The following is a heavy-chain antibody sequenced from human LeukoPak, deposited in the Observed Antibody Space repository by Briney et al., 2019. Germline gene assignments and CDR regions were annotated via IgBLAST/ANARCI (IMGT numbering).Heavy chain of an antibody. V-gene: IGHV4-34*01. CDR2: INHSGST. CDR3: VRLLTN. D-gene: IGHD1-14*01. Sequence: PSETLSLTCAVYGGSFSGYYWSWIRQPPGKGLEWIGEINHSGSTNYNPSLKSRVTISVDTSKNQFSLKLSAVTAAVTAVYYWVRLLTNWGEGTLVTVSS. CDR1: GGSFSGYY. J-gene: IGHJ4*02.